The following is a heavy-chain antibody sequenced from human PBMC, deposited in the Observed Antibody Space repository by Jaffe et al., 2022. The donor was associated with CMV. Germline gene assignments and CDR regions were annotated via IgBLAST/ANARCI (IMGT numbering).Heavy chain of an antibody. CDR3: ARHGRLWGVRGTSYMDV. J-gene: IGHJ6*03. CDR1: GGSITSSSSY. Sequence: QVQLQESGPGLVKPSETLSLTCSVFGGSITSSSSYWAWIRQTPGKGLESIGNVYSNGKTYYNPSLESRVTMSVDTSMNQFFLKVTSVTVEDTAVYYCARHGRLWGVRGTSYMDVWGKGTTVIVSS. CDR2: VYSNGKT. D-gene: IGHD3-10*01. V-gene: IGHV4-39*01.